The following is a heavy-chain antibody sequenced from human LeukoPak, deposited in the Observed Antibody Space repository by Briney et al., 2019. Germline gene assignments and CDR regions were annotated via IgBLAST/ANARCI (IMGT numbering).Heavy chain of an antibody. V-gene: IGHV3-21*01. CDR2: ISSSSSYI. D-gene: IGHD3-10*01. CDR1: GFTFSSCS. J-gene: IGHJ4*02. Sequence: GGSLRLSCAASGFTFSSCSMNWVRQAPGKGLEWVSSISSSSSYIYYADSVKGRFTISRDNAKNSLYLQMNSLRAEDTAVYYCARDGALWFGELSLDYWGQGTLVTVSS. CDR3: ARDGALWFGELSLDY.